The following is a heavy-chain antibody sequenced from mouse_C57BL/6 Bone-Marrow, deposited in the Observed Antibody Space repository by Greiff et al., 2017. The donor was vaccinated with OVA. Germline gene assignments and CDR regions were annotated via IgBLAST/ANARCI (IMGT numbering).Heavy chain of an antibody. V-gene: IGHV1-81*01. D-gene: IGHD2-13*01. CDR2: IYPRSGNT. J-gene: IGHJ2*01. Sequence: QVQLKQSGAELARPGASVKLSCKASGYTFTSYGISWVKQRTGQGLEWIGEIYPRSGNTYYNEKFKGKATLTADKSSSTAYMELRSLTSEDSAVYFCARGGYDYYFDYWGQGTTLTVSS. CDR1: GYTFTSYG. CDR3: ARGGYDYYFDY.